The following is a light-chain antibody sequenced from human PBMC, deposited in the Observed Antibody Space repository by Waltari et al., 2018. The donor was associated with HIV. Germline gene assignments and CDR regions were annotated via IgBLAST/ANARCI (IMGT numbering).Light chain of an antibody. V-gene: IGLV1-44*01. J-gene: IGLJ3*02. CDR1: TSKIGIKT. CDR2: GNY. Sequence: QSVVTQPPSVSGTPGQTVTISCSGSTSKIGIKTAHWYQHLPGTAPKRLIYGNYQRPSGVPDRFSASKSGTSASLAISGLQSEDESDYYCASWDASLNGWVFGGGTKLTVL. CDR3: ASWDASLNGWV.